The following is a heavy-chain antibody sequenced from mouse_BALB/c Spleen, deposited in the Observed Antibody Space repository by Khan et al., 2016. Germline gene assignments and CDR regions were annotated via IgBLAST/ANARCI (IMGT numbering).Heavy chain of an antibody. CDR3: KSGECAMVRGFAY. V-gene: IGHV1-69*02. CDR2: IDPSDIYT. Sequence: VQLQQSGAELVRPGASVKLSCKASGYTFTSYWINWMKQRPGQGLEWIGNIDPSDIYTNYNQKFKDKATLTVDKSSSTAYMQLSSPTSEDSAIFYCKSGECAMVRGFAYWGQGTLVTVSA. CDR1: GYTFTSYW. J-gene: IGHJ3*01. D-gene: IGHD2-2*01.